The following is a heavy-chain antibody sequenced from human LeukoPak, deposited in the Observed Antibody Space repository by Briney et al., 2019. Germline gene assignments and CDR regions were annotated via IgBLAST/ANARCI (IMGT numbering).Heavy chain of an antibody. Sequence: GGSLRLSCAASGLTFSSYWVSWVRQAPGKGLEWVANIKQDGREKYYVDSVKGRFTISRDNAKNSLYLQMNSLRAEDTAVYYCARDQSQGYYYDSSGYYSSSFAEYFQHWGQGTLVTVSS. V-gene: IGHV3-7*01. CDR3: ARDQSQGYYYDSSGYYSSSFAEYFQH. D-gene: IGHD3-22*01. J-gene: IGHJ1*01. CDR2: IKQDGREK. CDR1: GLTFSSYW.